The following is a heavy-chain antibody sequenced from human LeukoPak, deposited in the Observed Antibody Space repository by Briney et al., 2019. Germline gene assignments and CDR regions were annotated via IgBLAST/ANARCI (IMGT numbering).Heavy chain of an antibody. CDR1: GFTFSSYA. D-gene: IGHD2-15*01. Sequence: QPGGSLRLSCAASGFTFSSYAMSWVPQAPGKGLEWVSAISGSGGSTYYADSVKGRFTISRDNSKNTLYLQMNSLRAEDTAVYYCAKDIVLGDCSGGSCQSEFDYWGQGTLVTVSS. CDR3: AKDIVLGDCSGGSCQSEFDY. V-gene: IGHV3-23*01. CDR2: ISGSGGST. J-gene: IGHJ4*02.